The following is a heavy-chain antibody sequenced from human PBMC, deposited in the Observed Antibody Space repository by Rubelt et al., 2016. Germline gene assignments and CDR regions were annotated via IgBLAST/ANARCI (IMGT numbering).Heavy chain of an antibody. J-gene: IGHJ5*02. D-gene: IGHD1/OR15-1a*01. CDR1: GYTFTSFG. CDR3: ARCKGGTCILINQGFDP. CDR2: ISGHTGNT. V-gene: IGHV1-18*01. Sequence: QLVQSEAELKKPGASVRVSCKTSGYTFTSFGLSWVRQAPGQGLEWMGWISGHTGNTQYIQKFQDRITMTTDTSTTTAYMELRSLTSDDTAVYYCARCKGGTCILINQGFDPWGQGTLVTVSS.